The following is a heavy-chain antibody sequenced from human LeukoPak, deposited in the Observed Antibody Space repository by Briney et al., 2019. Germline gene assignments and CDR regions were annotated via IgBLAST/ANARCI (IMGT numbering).Heavy chain of an antibody. CDR3: ATGPGGVTRLNTDY. D-gene: IGHD3-16*01. V-gene: IGHV1-24*01. CDR1: GYTLTELP. J-gene: IGHJ4*02. CDR2: FDPEDGET. Sequence: ASVKVSCKVSGYTLTELPMHWVRQAPGKGLEWMGGFDPEDGETIYAQKFQGRVTMTEDTSTDTAYMELSSLRSEDTAVYYCATGPGGVTRLNTDYWGQGTLVTVSS.